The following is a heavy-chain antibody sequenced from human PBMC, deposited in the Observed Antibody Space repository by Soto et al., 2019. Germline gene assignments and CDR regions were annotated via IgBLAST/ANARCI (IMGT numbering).Heavy chain of an antibody. Sequence: PGESLKISCTGFGYTFTTFWISWVRQMPGRGVVWMGRIDPRGSYTNYSPYFQSHVTISGDKSISTVYLQWASLKASDTAMYYCARLYCSSATCDSWFDPWGQGTLVTVSS. CDR2: IDPRGSYT. D-gene: IGHD2-2*01. J-gene: IGHJ5*02. CDR1: GYTFTTFW. V-gene: IGHV5-10-1*01. CDR3: ARLYCSSATCDSWFDP.